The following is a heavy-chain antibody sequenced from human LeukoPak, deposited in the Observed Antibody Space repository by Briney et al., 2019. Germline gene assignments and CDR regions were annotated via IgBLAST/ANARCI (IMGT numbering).Heavy chain of an antibody. CDR3: ARRDLGYVGNSPRFDY. Sequence: GGALEISCQASGYNFTNYWIGRGRQVPGKGLEWMGIIYPGDSDSRYSPSFQGHVTISADKPISTAYLQWSSLKASDTAMYYCARRDLGYVGNSPRFDYWGQGTLVTVSS. V-gene: IGHV5-51*01. D-gene: IGHD4-23*01. CDR1: GYNFTNYW. J-gene: IGHJ4*02. CDR2: IYPGDSDS.